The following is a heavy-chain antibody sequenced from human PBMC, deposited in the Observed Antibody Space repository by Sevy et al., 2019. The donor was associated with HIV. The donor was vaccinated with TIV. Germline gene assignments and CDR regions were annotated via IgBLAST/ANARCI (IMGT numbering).Heavy chain of an antibody. D-gene: IGHD1-26*01. CDR1: GFSFKNVW. CDR2: AKRKSDGGSI. J-gene: IGHJ3*02. V-gene: IGHV3-15*01. Sequence: GGSLRLSCAGSGFSFKNVWMTWVRQTPGKGLEWVGHAKRKSDGGSIDYGSPVNGRFTISRDDWKYMLYLQMSSLKTEDTGVYYCATVLGAGAAGAFEIWGQGTMVTVSS. CDR3: ATVLGAGAAGAFEI.